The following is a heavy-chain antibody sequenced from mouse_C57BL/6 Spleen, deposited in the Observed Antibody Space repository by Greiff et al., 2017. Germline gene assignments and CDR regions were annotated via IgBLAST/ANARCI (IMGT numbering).Heavy chain of an antibody. V-gene: IGHV7-3*01. D-gene: IGHD3-2*02. CDR2: IRNKANGYTT. Sequence: EVQGVESGGGLVQPGGSLSLSCAASGFTFTDYYMSWVRQPPGKALEWLGFIRNKANGYTTEYSASVKGRFTISRDNSQSILYLQMNALRAEDSATYYCARSQRDYYAMDYWGQGTSVTVSS. J-gene: IGHJ4*01. CDR3: ARSQRDYYAMDY. CDR1: GFTFTDYY.